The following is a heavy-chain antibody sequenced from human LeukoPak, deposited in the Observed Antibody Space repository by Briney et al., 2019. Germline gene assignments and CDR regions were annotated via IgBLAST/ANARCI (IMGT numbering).Heavy chain of an antibody. J-gene: IGHJ4*02. CDR3: AKVYSRSSWVPFDY. V-gene: IGHV3-23*01. CDR1: GFTFSSYA. Sequence: GGSLRLSCAASGFTFSSYAMSWVRQAPGKGLEWVSAISSSGGSTYYADSVKGRFTIYRDNSKNTLYLQMNSLRAEDTAVYYCAKVYSRSSWVPFDYWGQGTLVTVSS. D-gene: IGHD6-6*01. CDR2: ISSSGGST.